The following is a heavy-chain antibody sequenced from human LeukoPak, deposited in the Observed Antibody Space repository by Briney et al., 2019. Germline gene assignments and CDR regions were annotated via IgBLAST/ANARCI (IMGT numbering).Heavy chain of an antibody. CDR1: GGSISSGGYS. V-gene: IGHV4-30-2*01. Sequence: AQTLSLTCAVSGGSISSGGYSWSWIRQPPGKGLEWIGYIYHSGSTNYNPSLKSRVTISVDTSKNQFSLNLSSVTAADTAVYYCASRRWEDIVVVPAAVFDYWGQGTLVTVSS. D-gene: IGHD2-2*01. CDR2: IYHSGST. J-gene: IGHJ4*02. CDR3: ASRRWEDIVVVPAAVFDY.